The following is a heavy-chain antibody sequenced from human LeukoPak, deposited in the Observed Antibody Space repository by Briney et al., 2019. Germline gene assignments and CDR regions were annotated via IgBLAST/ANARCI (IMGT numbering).Heavy chain of an antibody. V-gene: IGHV3-74*01. J-gene: IGHJ1*01. CDR2: INSDGSST. CDR3: ARVGRAAAEKGYFQH. CDR1: GFTFSSYW. D-gene: IGHD6-13*01. Sequence: PGGSLRLSCAASGFTFSSYWMHWVRQAPGKGLVGVSRINSDGSSTSYADSVKGRFTISRDNAKNTLYLQMNSLRAEDTAMYYCARVGRAAAEKGYFQHWGQGTLVTVSS.